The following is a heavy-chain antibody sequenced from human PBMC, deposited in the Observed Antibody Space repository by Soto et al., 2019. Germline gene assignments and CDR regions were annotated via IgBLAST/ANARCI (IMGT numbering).Heavy chain of an antibody. CDR1: GFTFSSYA. CDR3: ANHYGDLEYFQH. D-gene: IGHD4-17*01. V-gene: IGHV3-23*01. J-gene: IGHJ1*01. CDR2: ISGSNGNT. Sequence: GGSLRLSCAASGFTFSSYAMSWVRQAPGKGLEWVSAISGSNGNTYYEGPGKGRFTISRDNSKNTLYLQMNSLRAEDTAVYYCANHYGDLEYFQHWGQGTLVTVSS.